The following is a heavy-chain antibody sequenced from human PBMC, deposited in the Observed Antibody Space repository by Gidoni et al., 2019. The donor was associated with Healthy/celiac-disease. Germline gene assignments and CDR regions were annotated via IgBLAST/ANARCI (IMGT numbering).Heavy chain of an antibody. CDR3: ARDQAVRGATKNDY. Sequence: QVQLVESGGGLVKPGGSLRLSCAGSGFTFSDYYISWIRQAPGKGLEWVSYIGSSGSTIYYADCVKGRFTISRDNAKSSLYLQMNSLRAEDTAVYYCARDQAVRGATKNDYWGQGTLVTVSS. CDR2: IGSSGSTI. CDR1: GFTFSDYY. J-gene: IGHJ4*02. D-gene: IGHD3-10*01. V-gene: IGHV3-11*01.